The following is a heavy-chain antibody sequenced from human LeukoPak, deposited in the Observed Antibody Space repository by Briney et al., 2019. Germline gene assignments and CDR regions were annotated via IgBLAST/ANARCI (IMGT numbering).Heavy chain of an antibody. CDR1: GFTVSSNY. J-gene: IGHJ4*02. V-gene: IGHV3-53*01. CDR2: IYTDGRT. CDR3: ARGLYYYDSSGYYYY. Sequence: LSGRSLRLSCAASGFTVSSNYMSWVRQAPGKGLEWVSVIYTDGRTYYADSVKGRFSISRDNSKNTLYLQMNSLRAEDTAVYYCARGLYYYDSSGYYYYWGQGTLVTVSS. D-gene: IGHD3-22*01.